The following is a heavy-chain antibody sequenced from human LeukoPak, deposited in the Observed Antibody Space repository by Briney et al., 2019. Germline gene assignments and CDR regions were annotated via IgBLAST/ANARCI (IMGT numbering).Heavy chain of an antibody. CDR1: GGSISSYY. CDR3: TRGGSSSYAGFDY. CDR2: IYTSGST. Sequence: PSETLSLTCTVSGGSISSYYWSWIRRPAGKGLEWIGRIYTSGSTNYNPSLKSRVTMSVDTSKNRFSLKLTSVTAADTAVYYCTRGGSSSYAGFDYWGQGTLVTVSS. V-gene: IGHV4-4*07. J-gene: IGHJ4*02. D-gene: IGHD6-6*01.